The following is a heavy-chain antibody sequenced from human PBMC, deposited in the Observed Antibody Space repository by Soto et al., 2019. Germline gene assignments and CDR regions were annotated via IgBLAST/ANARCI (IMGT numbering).Heavy chain of an antibody. CDR1: GYTFTSYY. CDR2: INPSGGNT. D-gene: IGHD1-26*01. V-gene: IGHV1-46*03. CDR3: ARDGGIVGATYYGMDL. Sequence: QVQLVQSGAEVKKPGASVKVSCKASGYTFTSYYMHWVRQAPGQGLEWMGIINPSGGNTRYAQKFQGRVSTTRDTSTSTVYMALSSMRSEDTAVYYCARDGGIVGATYYGMDLWGQGTTVTVSS. J-gene: IGHJ6*02.